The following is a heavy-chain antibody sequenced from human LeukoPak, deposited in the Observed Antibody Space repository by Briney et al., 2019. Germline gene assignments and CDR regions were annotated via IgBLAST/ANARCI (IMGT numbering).Heavy chain of an antibody. CDR3: ARAVSVSSYYFDC. J-gene: IGHJ4*02. Sequence: PGGSLRLSCAASGFIFSDYYMSWIRKSPGKGLEWISYISSSSSYTNYVDSVKGRFTISRDNAKNSLYLQMNSLRAEDTAVYYCARAVSVSSYYFDCWGQGTLVTVSS. V-gene: IGHV3-11*05. D-gene: IGHD5/OR15-5a*01. CDR2: ISSSSSYT. CDR1: GFIFSDYY.